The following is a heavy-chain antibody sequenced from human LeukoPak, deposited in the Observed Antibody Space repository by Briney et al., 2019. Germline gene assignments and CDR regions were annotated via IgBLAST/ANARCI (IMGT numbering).Heavy chain of an antibody. D-gene: IGHD6-13*01. Sequence: PSETLSLTCTVSGYSISSGYYCACLRQPPGKRLEWIGSIYHSGSTYYNPSLKSRVTMSVDTSKNQFSLKLSSVNAADTAVYYCARVSSSWCQDWYFDLWGRGTLVTVSS. CDR1: GYSISSGYY. CDR3: ARVSSSWCQDWYFDL. J-gene: IGHJ2*01. V-gene: IGHV4-38-2*02. CDR2: IYHSGST.